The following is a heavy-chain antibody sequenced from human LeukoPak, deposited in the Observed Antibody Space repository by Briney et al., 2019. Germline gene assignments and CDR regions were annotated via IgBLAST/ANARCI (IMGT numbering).Heavy chain of an antibody. CDR2: IYHSGST. J-gene: IGHJ6*03. V-gene: IGHV4-38-2*02. D-gene: IGHD6-13*01. Sequence: SETLSLTCSVSGDYITGYYWGWIRQPPGKGLEWIGSIYHSGSTYYNPSLKSRVTISVDTSKNQFSLKLSSVTAADTAVYYCARADYSSTWSHDYYYMDVWGKGTTVTVSS. CDR1: GDYITGYY. CDR3: ARADYSSTWSHDYYYMDV.